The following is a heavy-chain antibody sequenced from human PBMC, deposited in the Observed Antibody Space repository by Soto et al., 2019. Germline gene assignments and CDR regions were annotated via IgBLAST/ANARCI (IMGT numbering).Heavy chain of an antibody. Sequence: SVKVSCKASGGTFSSYTISWVRQAPGQGLEWMGRIIPILGIANYAQKFQGRVTITADKSTSTAYMELSSLRSEDTAVYYCARAQIVVPVFYFGYMDVWGKVSTVTVSS. V-gene: IGHV1-69*02. CDR3: ARAQIVVPVFYFGYMDV. D-gene: IGHD2-2*01. CDR1: GGTFSSYT. CDR2: IIPILGIA. J-gene: IGHJ6*03.